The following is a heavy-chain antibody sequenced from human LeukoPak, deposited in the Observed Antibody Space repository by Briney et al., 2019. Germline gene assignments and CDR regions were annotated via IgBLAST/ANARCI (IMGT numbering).Heavy chain of an antibody. CDR1: DSAFSRYG. Sequence: ASVKVSCKASDSAFSRYGITWVRRVPGQGLEWMGWVSPYNGKTTYAQNLQDRVTMTVDTSTKTAYMDLRGLKSDDTAVYYCATGVSYFDFWGQGTLVTVSS. CDR3: ATGVSYFDF. J-gene: IGHJ4*02. V-gene: IGHV1-18*01. CDR2: VSPYNGKT. D-gene: IGHD1-14*01.